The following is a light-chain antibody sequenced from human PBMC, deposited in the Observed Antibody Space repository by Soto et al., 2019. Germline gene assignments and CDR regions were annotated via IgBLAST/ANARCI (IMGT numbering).Light chain of an antibody. J-gene: IGKJ2*01. CDR2: WAS. Sequence: DIVMTQSPDSLAVSLGERATINCKSSQSVLFSSNNKNYLAWYQQKPGQPPNLLISWASTRDSVVPDRFSGSGSGTEFTLTISSLQAEDVAVYYCQQYYSTPYTFGQGTKLEI. V-gene: IGKV4-1*01. CDR1: QSVLFSSNNKNY. CDR3: QQYYSTPYT.